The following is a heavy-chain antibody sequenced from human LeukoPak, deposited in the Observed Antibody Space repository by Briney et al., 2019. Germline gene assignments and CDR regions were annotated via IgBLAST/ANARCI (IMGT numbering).Heavy chain of an antibody. CDR1: GYTFTSYY. Sequence: ASVKVSCKASGYTFTSYYMHWVRQAPGQGLEWVGIINPSGGSTSYAQKFQGRVTMTRDTSTSTVYMELSGLRYEDTAVYYCARGCCEGSIEVAGHDYWGQGTLVFVSS. V-gene: IGHV1-46*01. CDR2: INPSGGST. J-gene: IGHJ4*02. CDR3: ARGCCEGSIEVAGHDY. D-gene: IGHD6-19*01.